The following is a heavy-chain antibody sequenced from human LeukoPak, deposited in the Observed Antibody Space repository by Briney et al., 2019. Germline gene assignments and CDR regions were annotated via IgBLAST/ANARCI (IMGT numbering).Heavy chain of an antibody. CDR1: GFTFSSYS. CDR3: ARADDYSNYAGS. D-gene: IGHD4-11*01. CDR2: ISSSSSYI. V-gene: IGHV3-21*01. Sequence: PGGSLRLSCAASGFTFSSYSMNWVRQAPGKGLEWVSSISSSSSYIYYADSVKGRFTISRDNAKNSLYLQMNSLRAEDTAVYYCARADDYSNYAGSWGQGTLVTVSS. J-gene: IGHJ4*02.